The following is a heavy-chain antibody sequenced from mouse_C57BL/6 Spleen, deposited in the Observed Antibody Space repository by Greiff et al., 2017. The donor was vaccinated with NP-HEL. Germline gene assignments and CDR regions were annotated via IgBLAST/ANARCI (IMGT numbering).Heavy chain of an antibody. CDR2: IDPETGGT. Sequence: QVQLQQSGAVLVRPGASVTLSCKASGYTFTDYEMHWVKQTPVHGLEWIGAIDPETGGTAYNQKFKGKAILTADKSSSTAYMELRSLTSEDSAVYYRTRGYSNPYFDYWGQGTTLTVSS. V-gene: IGHV1-15*01. J-gene: IGHJ2*01. D-gene: IGHD2-5*01. CDR1: GYTFTDYE. CDR3: TRGYSNPYFDY.